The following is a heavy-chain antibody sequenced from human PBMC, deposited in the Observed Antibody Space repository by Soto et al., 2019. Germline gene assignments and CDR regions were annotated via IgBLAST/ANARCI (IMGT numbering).Heavy chain of an antibody. D-gene: IGHD3-9*01. V-gene: IGHV1-69*06. Sequence: SVKVSCKASGCTFSSYAISCVRQAPGQVLEWMGGIIPIFGTANYAQKFQGRVTITADKSTSTAYMELSSLRSEDTAVYYCAREGDILTGYLAAPFDYWGQGTLVTVSS. CDR3: AREGDILTGYLAAPFDY. CDR1: GCTFSSYA. J-gene: IGHJ4*02. CDR2: IIPIFGTA.